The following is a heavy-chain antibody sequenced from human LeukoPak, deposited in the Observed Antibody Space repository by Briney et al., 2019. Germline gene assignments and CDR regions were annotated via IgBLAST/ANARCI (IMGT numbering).Heavy chain of an antibody. CDR3: AKAGDVDY. V-gene: IGHV3-30*18. J-gene: IGHJ4*02. CDR1: GFTFSSYG. D-gene: IGHD7-27*01. CDR2: ISYDGSNK. Sequence: GRSLRLSCAASGFTFSSYGMHWVRQAPGKGLEWVAVISYDGSNKYYADSVKGRFTISRDNSKSTLYLQMNSLRAEDTAVYYCAKAGDVDYWGQGTLVTVSS.